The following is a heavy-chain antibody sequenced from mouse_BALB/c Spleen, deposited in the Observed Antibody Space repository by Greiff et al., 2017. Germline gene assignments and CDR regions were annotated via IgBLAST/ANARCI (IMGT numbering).Heavy chain of an antibody. CDR3: ARGGLRGYFDV. CDR1: GYAFSSSW. J-gene: IGHJ1*01. V-gene: IGHV1-82*01. Sequence: QVQLQQSGPELVKPGASVKISCKASGYAFSSSWMNWVKQRPGQGLEWIGRIYPGDGDTNYNGKFKGKATLTADKSSSTAYMQLSSLTSVDSAVYFCARGGLRGYFDVWGAGTTVTVSS. D-gene: IGHD2-4*01. CDR2: IYPGDGDT.